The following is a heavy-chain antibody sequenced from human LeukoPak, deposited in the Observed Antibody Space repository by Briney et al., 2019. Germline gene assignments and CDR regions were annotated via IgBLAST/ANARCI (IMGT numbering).Heavy chain of an antibody. D-gene: IGHD2-8*01. Sequence: GGSLRLSCVGSGFSISHHWISWVRQAPGTGLEWVANIRGDGNDLYYADSVKDRFTISRDNLKNSVFLQMNSLRVEDTAVYYCAREDAVSSPGFDSWGQGTLVTVSS. CDR2: IRGDGNDL. V-gene: IGHV3-7*01. J-gene: IGHJ5*01. CDR3: AREDAVSSPGFDS. CDR1: GFSISHHW.